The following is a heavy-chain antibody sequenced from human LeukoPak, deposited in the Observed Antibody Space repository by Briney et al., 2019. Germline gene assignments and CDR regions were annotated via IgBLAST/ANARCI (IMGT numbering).Heavy chain of an antibody. CDR3: AGRGVTQNWCDL. J-gene: IGHJ5*02. CDR1: GYSFTNYW. CDR2: IYPGDSDT. Sequence: GESLKISCKGSGYSFTNYWIAWVRQLPGKGLEWRGFIYPGDSDTRYSPSFQGQVTISAEKSISTAYLQWSSLKASDIAMYYCAGRGVTQNWCDLWGQGTLVTVFS. D-gene: IGHD2-21*02. V-gene: IGHV5-51*01.